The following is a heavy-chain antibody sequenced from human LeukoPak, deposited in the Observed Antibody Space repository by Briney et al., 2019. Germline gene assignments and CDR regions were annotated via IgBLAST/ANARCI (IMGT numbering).Heavy chain of an antibody. CDR1: GYTFTSYA. D-gene: IGHD4-23*01. CDR3: ARGNGGNSVPPDAFDI. CDR2: INAGNGNT. Sequence: ASVKVSCKASGYTFTSYAMHWVRQAPGQRLEWMGWINAGNGNTKYSQEFQGRVTISRDTSASTAYMELSSLRSEDTAVYYCARGNGGNSVPPDAFDIWGQGTMVTVSS. J-gene: IGHJ3*02. V-gene: IGHV1-3*03.